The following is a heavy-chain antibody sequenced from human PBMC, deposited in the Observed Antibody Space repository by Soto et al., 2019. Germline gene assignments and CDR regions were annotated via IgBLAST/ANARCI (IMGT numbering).Heavy chain of an antibody. J-gene: IGHJ4*02. V-gene: IGHV3-23*01. CDR1: GFTFTNYA. D-gene: IGHD5-12*01. CDR2: VSGTGIDT. Sequence: EVQLLESGGGLVQPGGSLRLSCAASGFTFTNYAMNWVRHSPGKGLEWVASVSGTGIDTYHAASVKGRYTISRDKARNTMYLEMNRLRAEDTAMYPCAKATRGRWIGAPGYAGDCWGQRNLVNVS. CDR3: AKATRGRWIGAPGYAGDC.